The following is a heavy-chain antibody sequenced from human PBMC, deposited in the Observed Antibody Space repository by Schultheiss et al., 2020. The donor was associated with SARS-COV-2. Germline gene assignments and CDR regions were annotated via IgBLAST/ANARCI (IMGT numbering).Heavy chain of an antibody. V-gene: IGHV4-39*01. J-gene: IGHJ5*02. CDR3: ARQGDTAMVVGRNWFDP. CDR1: GASINTSLSY. CDR2: MYYSGDT. D-gene: IGHD5-18*01. Sequence: SETLSLTCTVSGASINTSLSYWGWIRRPPGKGLEWVVTMYYSGDTYYNPSLKSRVTISVDASKNQFSLKLTSVTAADTAMYYCARQGDTAMVVGRNWFDPWGQGTLVTVSS.